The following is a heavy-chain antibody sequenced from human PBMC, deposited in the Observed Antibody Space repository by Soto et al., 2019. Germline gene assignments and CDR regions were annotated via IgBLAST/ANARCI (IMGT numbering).Heavy chain of an antibody. V-gene: IGHV3-23*01. CDR2: ISGSGDAT. Sequence: QSGGSLRLSCAASGFTLSAYAMSWVRQAPGKGLEWVSVISGSGDATYYADSVRGRLTISRDNSMNTLYLDMYSLRAEDTAVYFCAKAQEASGNVNSYFDTWGQGALVTVSS. D-gene: IGHD2-15*01. CDR3: AKAQEASGNVNSYFDT. CDR1: GFTLSAYA. J-gene: IGHJ4*02.